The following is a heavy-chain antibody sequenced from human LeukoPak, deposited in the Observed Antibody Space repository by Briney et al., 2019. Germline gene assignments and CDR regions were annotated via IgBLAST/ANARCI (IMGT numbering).Heavy chain of an antibody. CDR1: GGSFSGYY. J-gene: IGHJ6*02. CDR3: ARDNHGMDV. Sequence: SETLSLTCAVYGGSFSGYYWSWMRQPPGKGLEWIGYIYYSGNTNYNPSLKSRVTISVDTSKNQFSLKLYSVTAADTAVYYCARDNHGMDVWGQGTTVTVSS. D-gene: IGHD1-14*01. CDR2: IYYSGNT. V-gene: IGHV4-59*01.